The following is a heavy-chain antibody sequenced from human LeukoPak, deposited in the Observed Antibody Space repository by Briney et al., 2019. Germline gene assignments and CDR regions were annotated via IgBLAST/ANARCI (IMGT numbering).Heavy chain of an antibody. CDR2: INHSGST. CDR3: ARSIYCSGGSCYSGPYYYYYYMDV. CDR1: GGSFSGYY. D-gene: IGHD2-15*01. J-gene: IGHJ6*03. V-gene: IGHV4-34*01. Sequence: KPSETLSLTCAVYGGSFSGYYWSWIRQPPGKGLEWIGEINHSGSTNYNPSLKSRVTISVDTSKNQFSLKLSSVTAADTAVYYCARSIYCSGGSCYSGPYYYYYYMDVWGKGTTVTVSS.